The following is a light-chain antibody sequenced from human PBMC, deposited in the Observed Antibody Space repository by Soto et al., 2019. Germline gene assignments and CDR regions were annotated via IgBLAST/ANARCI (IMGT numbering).Light chain of an antibody. J-gene: IGKJ1*01. V-gene: IGKV3-20*01. CDR3: QQYDISPRT. CDR2: DSS. CDR1: QSLNSFY. Sequence: EIVLTQSPGTLSLSPGERATLSCRASQSLNSFYLAWYQQKPGQAPRLLIYDSSNRATGIPDRFSGSGSGTDFTVTISRLDSEDFAVYYCQQYDISPRTFGQGTKVEVK.